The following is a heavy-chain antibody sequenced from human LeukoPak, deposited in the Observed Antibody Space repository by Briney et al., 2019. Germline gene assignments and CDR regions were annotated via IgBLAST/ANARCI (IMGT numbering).Heavy chain of an antibody. Sequence: PGGSLRLSCAASGFTFSSYSMDWVRQAPGKGLEWVSSISSSSTYIYYADSVKGRSTISRDNAKNSLYLQMNSLRAEDTAVYYCARDYDFCPREWGQGTLVTVSS. CDR2: ISSSSTYI. J-gene: IGHJ4*02. V-gene: IGHV3-21*01. D-gene: IGHD3-3*01. CDR3: ARDYDFCPRE. CDR1: GFTFSSYS.